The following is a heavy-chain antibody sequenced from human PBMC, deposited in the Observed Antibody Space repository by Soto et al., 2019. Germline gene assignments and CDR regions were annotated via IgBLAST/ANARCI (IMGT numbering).Heavy chain of an antibody. CDR2: ISGSGGSS. V-gene: IGHV3-23*01. J-gene: IGHJ6*02. Sequence: EVQLLESGGGLVQPGGSLRLSCAASGLRFSSYAMSWVRQAPGKGLEWVSGISGSGGSSYFADSVKGRCAISRDNSKKTLYLQMNSLRAEDTAVYYCAKGRGSYYAYDMDVWGQGSAVTVSS. CDR1: GLRFSSYA. CDR3: AKGRGSYYAYDMDV. D-gene: IGHD3-16*01.